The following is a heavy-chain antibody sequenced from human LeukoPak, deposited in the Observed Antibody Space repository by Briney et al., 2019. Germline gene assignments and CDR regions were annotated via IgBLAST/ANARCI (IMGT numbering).Heavy chain of an antibody. CDR3: ARHRAGIAAAGYFDY. CDR1: GGSISSYY. D-gene: IGHD6-13*01. CDR2: IYYSGST. Sequence: SESLSLTCTVSGGSISSYYWSWVRQPPGKGLEWIGYIYYSGSTNYNPYLKSRVTISEYTSKNQFSLKLSSVTAADTAVYYCARHRAGIAAAGYFDYWGQGTLVTVSS. J-gene: IGHJ4*02. V-gene: IGHV4-59*08.